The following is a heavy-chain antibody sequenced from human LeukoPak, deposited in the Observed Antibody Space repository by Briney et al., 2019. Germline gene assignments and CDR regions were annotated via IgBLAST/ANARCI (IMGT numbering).Heavy chain of an antibody. D-gene: IGHD3-22*01. CDR3: ARRTGTYYYDSSGYSPWRYYFDY. V-gene: IGHV4-34*01. CDR1: GGSFSGNY. J-gene: IGHJ4*02. Sequence: SETLSLTCAVYGGSFSGNYSSWIRQPPGKGLEWIGDINHSGTTNYSPSLKSRVTISVDTSKNQFSLKLSSVTAADTAVFYCARRTGTYYYDSSGYSPWRYYFDYWGQGTLVTVSS. CDR2: INHSGTT.